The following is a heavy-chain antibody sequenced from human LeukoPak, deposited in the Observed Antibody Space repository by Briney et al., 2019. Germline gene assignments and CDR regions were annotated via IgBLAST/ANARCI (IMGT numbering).Heavy chain of an antibody. CDR3: GRERLGAVGRGGIDF. V-gene: IGHV1-46*04. J-gene: IGHJ4*02. Sequence: ASVKVSCKASGYTFTSYYMHWVRLAPGQGPEWLGIINPNGDTVYAQKLQGRVTMTRDPSTGTVYMELSSLRSEGTAVYYCGRERLGAVGRGGIDFWGQGSQVTVSS. D-gene: IGHD6-13*01. CDR1: GYTFTSYY. CDR2: INPNGDT.